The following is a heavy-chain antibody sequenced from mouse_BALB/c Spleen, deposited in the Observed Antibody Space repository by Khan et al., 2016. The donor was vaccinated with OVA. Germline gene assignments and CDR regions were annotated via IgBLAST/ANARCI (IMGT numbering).Heavy chain of an antibody. J-gene: IGHJ3*01. CDR2: IDPENGET. CDR1: DFNIKDYY. Sequence: VQLKQSGAELVRPGALVKLSCKASDFNIKDYYMHWVKQRPEQGLEWIGWIDPENGETVYDPKFQGKAIMTADNSSNTAYMQLSSLTSEDTAGYYCARSGYSAWFAYWGQGTLVTVSA. V-gene: IGHV14-1*02. CDR3: ARSGYSAWFAY.